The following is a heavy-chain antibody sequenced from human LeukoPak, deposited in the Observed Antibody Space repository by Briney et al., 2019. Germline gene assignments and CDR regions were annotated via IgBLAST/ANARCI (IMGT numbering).Heavy chain of an antibody. CDR3: ARGVRPTHCSSTSCYAPNWFDP. Sequence: ASVKVSCKASGGTFSSYAISWVRQAPGQGLEWMGRIIPIFGIANYAQKFQGRVTITADKSTSTAYMGLSSLRSEDTAVYYCARGVRPTHCSSTSCYAPNWFDPWGQGTLVTVSS. D-gene: IGHD2-2*01. V-gene: IGHV1-69*04. CDR1: GGTFSSYA. CDR2: IIPIFGIA. J-gene: IGHJ5*02.